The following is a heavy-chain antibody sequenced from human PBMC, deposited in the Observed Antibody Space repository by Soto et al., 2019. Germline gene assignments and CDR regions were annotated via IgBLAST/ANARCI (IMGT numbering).Heavy chain of an antibody. CDR2: MYHSGST. CDR1: GGSISSGGYS. J-gene: IGHJ4*02. Sequence: SETLSLTCAVSGGSISSGGYSWSWIRQPAGKGLEWIGYMYHSGSTYYNPSLKSRVTIPIDRSKNQFSLKLSFVTAADTAVYYCARVQDYWGQGTLVTVSP. CDR3: ARVQDY. V-gene: IGHV4-30-2*01. D-gene: IGHD1-1*01.